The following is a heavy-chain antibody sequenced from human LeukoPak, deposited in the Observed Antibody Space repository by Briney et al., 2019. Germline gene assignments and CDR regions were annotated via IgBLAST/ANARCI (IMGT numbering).Heavy chain of an antibody. Sequence: GRSLRLSCAASGFTFSSYGMHWVRQAPGKGLEWVAVIWYDGSNKYYADSVKGRFTISRDNAKNSLYLQMNSLRAEDTAVYYCARNAYYDFWSGYKGSSDYYYYYMDVWGKGTTVTVSS. J-gene: IGHJ6*03. CDR1: GFTFSSYG. CDR2: IWYDGSNK. CDR3: ARNAYYDFWSGYKGSSDYYYYYMDV. V-gene: IGHV3-33*01. D-gene: IGHD3-3*01.